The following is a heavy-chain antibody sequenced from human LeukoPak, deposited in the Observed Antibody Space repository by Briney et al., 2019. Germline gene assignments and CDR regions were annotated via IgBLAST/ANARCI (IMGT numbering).Heavy chain of an antibody. V-gene: IGHV4-59*01. Sequence: PSETLPLACTVSGGSISSYYWSWIRQPPGKGLEWIGYIYYSGSTNYNPSLKSRVTISVDTPKNQFSLKLSSVTAADTAVYYCATVGYCSSTSCYQDHNWFDPWGQGTLVTVPS. CDR1: GGSISSYY. CDR2: IYYSGST. J-gene: IGHJ5*02. D-gene: IGHD2-2*01. CDR3: ATVGYCSSTSCYQDHNWFDP.